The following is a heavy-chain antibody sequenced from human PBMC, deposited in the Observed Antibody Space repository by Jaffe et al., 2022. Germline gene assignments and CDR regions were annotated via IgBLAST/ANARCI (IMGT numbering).Heavy chain of an antibody. CDR1: GFTFSSYG. CDR2: IRYDGSNK. J-gene: IGHJ4*02. Sequence: QVQLVESGGGVVQPGGSLRLSCRASGFTFSSYGMHWVRQAPGKGLDWVSFIRYDGSNKYYADSVKGRFTISRDNSKNTLYLQMSVLRAEDTAVYYCAKDQSGSCLDYWGQGTLVIVSS. CDR3: AKDQSGSCLDY. D-gene: IGHD1-26*01. V-gene: IGHV3-30*02.